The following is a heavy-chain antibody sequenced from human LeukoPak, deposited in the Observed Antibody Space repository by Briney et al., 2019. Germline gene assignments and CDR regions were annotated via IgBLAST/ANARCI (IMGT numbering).Heavy chain of an antibody. CDR3: ARLDSVRYYDFWSGYSHLFGMDV. CDR2: IYPGDSDT. V-gene: IGHV5-51*01. J-gene: IGHJ6*02. CDR1: GYSFTSYW. Sequence: KPGESLKISCKGSGYSFTSYWIGWVRQMPGKGLAWMGIIYPGDSDTRYSPSFQGQVTISVDKSISTAYLQWSSLKASDTAMYYCARLDSVRYYDFWSGYSHLFGMDVWGQGTTVTVSS. D-gene: IGHD3-3*01.